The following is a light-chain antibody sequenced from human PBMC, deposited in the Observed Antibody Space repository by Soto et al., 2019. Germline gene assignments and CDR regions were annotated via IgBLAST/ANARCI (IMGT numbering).Light chain of an antibody. CDR1: QSVSSN. V-gene: IGKV3-15*01. J-gene: IGKJ2*01. Sequence: EIVMTQSPATLSVTPGEGATLSCRASQSVSSNLAWYQQKSGQAPRLLIYGASTRATGIPARFSGSGSGTEFTLTISSLQSEDFAVYYYQQYNNWPPYTFGQGTKLEIK. CDR2: GAS. CDR3: QQYNNWPPYT.